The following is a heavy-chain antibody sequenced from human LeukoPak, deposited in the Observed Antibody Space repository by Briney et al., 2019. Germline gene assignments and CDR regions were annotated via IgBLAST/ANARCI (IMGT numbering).Heavy chain of an antibody. CDR2: ISGSGGST. V-gene: IGHV3-23*01. Sequence: RAGGSLRLSCAASGFTFSSYAMSWVRQAPGKGLEGVSAISGSGGSTYYADSVKGRFTISRDNSKNTLYLQMNSLRAEDTAVYYCATPTTVTTLSPLVYWGQGTLVTVSS. CDR1: GFTFSSYA. D-gene: IGHD4-17*01. J-gene: IGHJ4*02. CDR3: ATPTTVTTLSPLVY.